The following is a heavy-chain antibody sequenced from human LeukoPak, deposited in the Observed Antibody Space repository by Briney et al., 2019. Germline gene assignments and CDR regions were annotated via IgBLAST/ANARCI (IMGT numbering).Heavy chain of an antibody. CDR3: ARRYMATSAEDFDY. Sequence: PGGSLRLSCAASGFTLSSYAMSWVRQAPGKGLEWVSATSSSDAGTYYADSVRGRFTISRDNSKNTLYLQMNSLRAEDAAVYYCARRYMATSAEDFDYWGQGTLVTVSS. CDR1: GFTLSSYA. J-gene: IGHJ4*02. CDR2: TSSSDAGT. V-gene: IGHV3-23*01. D-gene: IGHD5-24*01.